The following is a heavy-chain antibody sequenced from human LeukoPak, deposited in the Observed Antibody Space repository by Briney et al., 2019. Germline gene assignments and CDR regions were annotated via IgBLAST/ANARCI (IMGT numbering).Heavy chain of an antibody. J-gene: IGHJ4*02. Sequence: SETLSLTCTVSGGSISSYYWSWIRQPPGKGLEWIGYIYYSGSTNYNPSLKSRVTVSVDTSKNQFSLKLSSVTAADTAVYYCARVDYGDYGESGSGFDYWGQGTLATVSS. CDR3: ARVDYGDYGESGSGFDY. CDR2: IYYSGST. CDR1: GGSISSYY. V-gene: IGHV4-59*01. D-gene: IGHD4-17*01.